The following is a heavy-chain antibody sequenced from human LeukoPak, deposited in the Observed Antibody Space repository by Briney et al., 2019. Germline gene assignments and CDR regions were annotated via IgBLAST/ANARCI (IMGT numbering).Heavy chain of an antibody. CDR1: GGSISSSSYY. Sequence: SETLSLTCTVSGGSISSSSYYWGWIRQPPGKGLEWIGSMYYSGSTYYNPSLKSRVTISVDTSKNQFSLKLSSVTAADTAVYYCARDHDAFDIWGQGTMVTVSS. J-gene: IGHJ3*02. CDR3: ARDHDAFDI. V-gene: IGHV4-39*07. CDR2: MYYSGST.